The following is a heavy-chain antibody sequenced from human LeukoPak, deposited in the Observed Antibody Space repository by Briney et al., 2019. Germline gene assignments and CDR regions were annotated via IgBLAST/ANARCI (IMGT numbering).Heavy chain of an antibody. CDR1: GYTFTGYY. CDR2: INPNSGGT. D-gene: IGHD6-13*01. Sequence: GASVKVSCKASGYTFTGYYMHWVRQAPGQGLEWMGWINPNSGGTNYAQKFQGRVTMTRDTSISTAYMELSRLRSDDTALYYCAREDSGGIAGAGCCDYCMDVRGQGTTVTVCS. J-gene: IGHJ6*02. V-gene: IGHV1-2*02. CDR3: AREDSGGIAGAGCCDYCMDV.